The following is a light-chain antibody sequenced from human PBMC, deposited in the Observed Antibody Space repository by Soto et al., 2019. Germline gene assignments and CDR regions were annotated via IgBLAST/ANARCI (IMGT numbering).Light chain of an antibody. CDR2: DVN. CDR3: SSYTSSILV. J-gene: IGLJ2*01. V-gene: IGLV2-11*01. Sequence: QSALTQPRSVSGSPGQSVAISCTGSSSDVGGYNYVSWYRQHPGKAPKLMLYDVNKRPSGVPDRFSGSKSGNTASLTISGLQAGDEADYYCSSYTSSILVFGGGTKLTVL. CDR1: SSDVGGYNY.